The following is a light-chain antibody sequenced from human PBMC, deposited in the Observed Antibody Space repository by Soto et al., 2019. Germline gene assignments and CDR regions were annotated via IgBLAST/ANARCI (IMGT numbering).Light chain of an antibody. Sequence: EIVLTQSPGTLSLSPGERATLSCRASQSVSSYLAWYQQKPGQAPRLLIYGASSRATGIPDRFSGSGSGTAFTLTISRLEPEDFAVYYCQQCGYSPQTFGQRTKVEIK. CDR3: QQCGYSPQT. CDR2: GAS. J-gene: IGKJ1*01. CDR1: QSVSSY. V-gene: IGKV3-20*01.